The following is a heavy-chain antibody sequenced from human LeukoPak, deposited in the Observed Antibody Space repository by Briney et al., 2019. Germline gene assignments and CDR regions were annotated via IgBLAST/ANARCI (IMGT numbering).Heavy chain of an antibody. CDR3: VRHRSGYYYGDFDY. CDR2: IYPSDSDT. J-gene: IGHJ4*02. V-gene: IGHV5-51*01. D-gene: IGHD3-22*01. CDR1: GYSFTSYW. Sequence: GESLKISCKGSGYSFTSYWIGWVRQMPGKGLEWIGIIYPSDSDTRYSRSFQGQVTTSADKSISTAYLQWSSLKASDTAMYYCVRHRSGYYYGDFDYWGQGTLVTVSS.